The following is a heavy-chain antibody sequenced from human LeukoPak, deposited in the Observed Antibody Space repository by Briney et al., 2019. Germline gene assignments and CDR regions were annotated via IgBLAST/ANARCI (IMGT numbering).Heavy chain of an antibody. J-gene: IGHJ4*02. CDR2: ISSSSSNSSYT. Sequence: GGSLRLSCAASGFTFSSYSMNWVRQAPGKGLEWVSSISSSSSNSSYTYYADSVKGRFTITTDNAKNSLYLQMDSLRAEDTAVYYCAKPRTNDYGGNFDCWGQGTLVTVSS. CDR3: AKPRTNDYGGNFDC. CDR1: GFTFSSYS. V-gene: IGHV3-21*06. D-gene: IGHD4-23*01.